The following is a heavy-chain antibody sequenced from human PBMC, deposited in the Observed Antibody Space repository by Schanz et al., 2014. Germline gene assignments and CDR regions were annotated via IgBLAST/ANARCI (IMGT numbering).Heavy chain of an antibody. CDR2: LSGSGGST. CDR3: AKDSTHIDIVLVPTAIDY. CDR1: GFTLSNSD. J-gene: IGHJ4*02. V-gene: IGHV3-23*01. Sequence: EVQLLDSGGGLVQPGGSLRLSCAASGFTLSNSDMHWVRQGTGKGLEWVSALSGSGGSTYYADSVKGRFTISRDNSKNTLYLHMNTLRSEDTAVYYCAKDSTHIDIVLVPTAIDYWGQGTLVTVSS. D-gene: IGHD2-2*01.